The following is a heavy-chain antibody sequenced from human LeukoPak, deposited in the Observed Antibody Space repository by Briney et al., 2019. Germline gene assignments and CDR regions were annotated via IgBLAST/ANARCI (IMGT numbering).Heavy chain of an antibody. CDR2: IRYDGSNE. J-gene: IGHJ4*02. CDR3: SKNRVVFNWNYAYYFDD. Sequence: PGGSLRLSCTASGFTFSNSGMHWVRQAPGKGLEWVAFIRYDGSNEFYVDSVKGRFTISRDNSENTLSLQMNSLRAEDTALYYCSKNRVVFNWNYAYYFDDWGQGTLVTVSS. D-gene: IGHD1-7*01. CDR1: GFTFSNSG. V-gene: IGHV3-30*02.